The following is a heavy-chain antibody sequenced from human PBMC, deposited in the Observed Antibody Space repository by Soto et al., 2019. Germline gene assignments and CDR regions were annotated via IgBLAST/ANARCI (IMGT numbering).Heavy chain of an antibody. CDR2: INPSGGST. V-gene: IGHV1-46*01. CDR1: GYTFTSYY. CDR3: ARDNSRAIVVVVAASPAIDY. D-gene: IGHD2-15*01. J-gene: IGHJ4*02. Sequence: QVQLVQSGAEVKKPGASVKVSCKASGYTFTSYYMHWVRQAPGQGLEWMGIINPSGGSTSYAQKFQGRVTMTRDTSTSTVYMELSSLRSEDTAVYYCARDNSRAIVVVVAASPAIDYLCQGTLVTVSS.